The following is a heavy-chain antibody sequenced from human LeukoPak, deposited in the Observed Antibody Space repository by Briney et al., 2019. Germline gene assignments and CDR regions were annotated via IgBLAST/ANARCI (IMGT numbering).Heavy chain of an antibody. D-gene: IGHD3-10*01. CDR2: FDPEDGET. CDR3: ATYPVRGAPLGYFDY. V-gene: IGHV1-24*01. CDR1: GYTLTELS. J-gene: IGHJ4*02. Sequence: GASVKVSCKVSGYTLTELSMHWVRQAPGKGLEWMGGFDPEDGETIYAQKFQGRVTMTEDTSTDTAYMELSSLRSEDTAVYYCATYPVRGAPLGYFDYWGQGTLVTVSS.